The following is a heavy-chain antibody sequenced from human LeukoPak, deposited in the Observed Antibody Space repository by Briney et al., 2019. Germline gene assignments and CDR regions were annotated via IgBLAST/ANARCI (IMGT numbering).Heavy chain of an antibody. CDR2: IDKHGNGK. D-gene: IGHD1-26*01. Sequence: GGSLRLSCVASGFTFSTSWVTWIRQAPGTGLEWVANIDKHGNGKYYVDSVKGRFAISRDYASNSVFMQMDSLRAEDTSVYYCARDAGWGYYDLWGQGTPVTVSS. CDR3: ARDAGWGYYDL. J-gene: IGHJ4*02. CDR1: GFTFSTSW. V-gene: IGHV3-7*01.